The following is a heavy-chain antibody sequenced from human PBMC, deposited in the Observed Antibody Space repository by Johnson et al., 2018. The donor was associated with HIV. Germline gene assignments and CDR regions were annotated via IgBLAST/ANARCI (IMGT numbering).Heavy chain of an antibody. J-gene: IGHJ3*02. Sequence: VQFVESGGGLVQPGGSLRLSCAASGFTVSSNYMSWVRQAPGKGLEWVSVIYSGGSTFYADSVKGRFTISRDNSKNTLYLQMNSLRTEDTAVYYCARGLLWFGELLEAFDIWGQGTMVTVSS. CDR3: ARGLLWFGELLEAFDI. CDR1: GFTVSSNY. CDR2: IYSGGST. D-gene: IGHD3-10*01. V-gene: IGHV3-66*01.